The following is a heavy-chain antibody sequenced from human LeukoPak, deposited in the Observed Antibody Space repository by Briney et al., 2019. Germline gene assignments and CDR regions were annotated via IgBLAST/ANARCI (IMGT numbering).Heavy chain of an antibody. CDR1: GFTFGDYA. V-gene: IGHV3-49*03. CDR2: IRSNTYGGTA. Sequence: GGSPRLSCTASGFTFGDYAMSWFRQAPGKGLEWVGFIRSNTYGGTAEYAASVKGRFTISRDDSKSIAYLQMNSLKTEDTAVYYCTKGDYHAYWGQGTLATVSS. J-gene: IGHJ4*02. CDR3: TKGDYHAY.